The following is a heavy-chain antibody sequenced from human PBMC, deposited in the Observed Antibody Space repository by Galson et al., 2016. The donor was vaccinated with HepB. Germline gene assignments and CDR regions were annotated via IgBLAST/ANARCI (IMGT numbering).Heavy chain of an antibody. V-gene: IGHV4-59*02. CDR2: IFWTGNT. Sequence: ETLSLTCTVSGGSVTGYYWSWVRQAPGRGLDWIGYIFWTGNTKYNPSLKSRVTISLDTSKNQFSLNLNSVTAADTALYYCARTDYDNDYAWFDSWGQGTLVTVSS. CDR1: GGSVTGYY. J-gene: IGHJ5*01. D-gene: IGHD4-17*01. CDR3: ARTDYDNDYAWFDS.